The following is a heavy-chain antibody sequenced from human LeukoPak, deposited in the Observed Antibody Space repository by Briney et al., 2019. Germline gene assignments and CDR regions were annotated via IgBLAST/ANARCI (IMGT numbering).Heavy chain of an antibody. CDR3: VRAYYYFYMDV. J-gene: IGHJ6*03. Sequence: PGGSLRLSCAASGFTFSSYAMSWVRQAPGKGLVWVSRINDDGAWTSYADSVKGRFTLSRDNSNNIVFLQMNSLRAEDTAVYFCVRAYYYFYMDVWGKGTTVTVSS. CDR1: GFTFSSYA. V-gene: IGHV3-74*01. CDR2: INDDGAWT.